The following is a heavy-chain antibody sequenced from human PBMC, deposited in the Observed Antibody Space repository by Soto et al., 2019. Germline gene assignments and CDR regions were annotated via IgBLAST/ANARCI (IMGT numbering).Heavy chain of an antibody. CDR2: ISNDGNKK. J-gene: IGHJ5*02. Sequence: GWSLRLSCAASGFTFSIHGMHWVRHTPGKGLEWVAVISNDGNKKYYVESVEGRFSISRDNSKSIVYLQMNNVRIEDTAKYYFQQDKVQYYDFWSGQRWFDPWGQGTQVTLSS. CDR1: GFTFSIHG. V-gene: IGHV3-30*18. CDR3: QQDKVQYYDFWSGQRWFDP. D-gene: IGHD3-3*01.